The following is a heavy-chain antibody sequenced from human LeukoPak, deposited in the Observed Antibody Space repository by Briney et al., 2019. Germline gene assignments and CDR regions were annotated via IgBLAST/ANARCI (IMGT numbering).Heavy chain of an antibody. Sequence: GGSLRLSCAASGFTFSGSAIHWVRQAPGKGLEWVGRIRDKDNSYATAYIASVKGRFTISRDDSKNTAYLQMSSLKTEDTAVYYCTRWDCTTTGCYPFDYWGQGTLVTVSS. V-gene: IGHV3-73*01. CDR3: TRWDCTTTGCYPFDY. CDR1: GFTFSGSA. CDR2: IRDKDNSYAT. D-gene: IGHD2-2*01. J-gene: IGHJ4*02.